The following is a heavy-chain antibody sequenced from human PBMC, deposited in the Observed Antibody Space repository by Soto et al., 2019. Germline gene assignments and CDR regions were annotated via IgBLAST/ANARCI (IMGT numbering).Heavy chain of an antibody. CDR2: ISYDGSNK. D-gene: IGHD2-8*01. J-gene: IGHJ5*02. Sequence: GGSLRPSCAASGFTFSSYGMHWVRQAPGKGLEWVAVISYDGSNKYYADSVKGRFTISRDNSKNTLYLQMNSLRAEDTAVYYCAKDQRNCTNGVCYGWFDPWGQGTLVTVSS. CDR3: AKDQRNCTNGVCYGWFDP. V-gene: IGHV3-30*18. CDR1: GFTFSSYG.